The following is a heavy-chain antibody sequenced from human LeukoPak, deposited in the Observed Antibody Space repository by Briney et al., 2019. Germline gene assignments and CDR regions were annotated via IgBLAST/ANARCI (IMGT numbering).Heavy chain of an antibody. Sequence: SETLSLTCTVSGGSISSYYWSWIRQPPGKGLEWIGYIYYSGSTNYNPSLKSRVTISVDTSKNQFSLKLSSVTAADTAVYYCARAPPYGDYARAFDIWGQGTMVTVSS. V-gene: IGHV4-59*01. J-gene: IGHJ3*02. CDR1: GGSISSYY. CDR3: ARAPPYGDYARAFDI. CDR2: IYYSGST. D-gene: IGHD4-17*01.